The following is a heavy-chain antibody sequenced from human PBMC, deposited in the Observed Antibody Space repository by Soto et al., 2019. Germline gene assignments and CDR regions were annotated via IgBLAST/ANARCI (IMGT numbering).Heavy chain of an antibody. J-gene: IGHJ4*02. CDR3: ASITSSMVRGTQSLDY. V-gene: IGHV1-3*01. Sequence: KFQGRVTITRDTSASTAYMELSSLRSEDTAVYYCASITSSMVRGTQSLDYWGQGTLVTVSS. D-gene: IGHD3-10*01.